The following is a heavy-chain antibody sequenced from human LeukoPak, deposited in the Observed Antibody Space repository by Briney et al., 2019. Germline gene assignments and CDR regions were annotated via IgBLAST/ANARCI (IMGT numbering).Heavy chain of an antibody. J-gene: IGHJ6*02. CDR1: GGSISSYY. CDR3: AREKVYGSGIYYYYGMDV. D-gene: IGHD3-10*01. V-gene: IGHV4-59*01. Sequence: SETLSLTCTVSGGSISSYYWSWSRQPPGKGLEWIGYIYYSGSTNYNPSPKSRVTISVDTSKNQFSLKLSSVTAADTAVYYCAREKVYGSGIYYYYGMDVWGQGTTVTVSS. CDR2: IYYSGST.